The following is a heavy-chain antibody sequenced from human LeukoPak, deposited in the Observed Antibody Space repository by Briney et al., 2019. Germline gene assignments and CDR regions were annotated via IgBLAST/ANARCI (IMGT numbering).Heavy chain of an antibody. V-gene: IGHV3-49*04. CDR2: IRSKAYGGTT. CDR1: GFTFGDYA. CDR3: ARETPDSSGWD. J-gene: IGHJ4*02. Sequence: PGGSLRLSCTASGFTFGDYAMSWVRQAPGKGLEWVGFIRSKAYGGTTEYAASVKGRFTISRDDSKSIAYLQMNSLKTEDTAVYYCARETPDSSGWDWGQGTLVTVSS. D-gene: IGHD6-19*01.